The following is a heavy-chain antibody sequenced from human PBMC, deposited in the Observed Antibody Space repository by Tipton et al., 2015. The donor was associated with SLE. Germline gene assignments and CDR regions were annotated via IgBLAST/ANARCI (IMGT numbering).Heavy chain of an antibody. D-gene: IGHD6-13*01. Sequence: TLSLTCTVSGASTSSGRYYWVWIRQSPGGGLAWVGSIYYTGSTYYSPSLKSRVTISVDTSKNLFSLNVDSVTAADTVVYFCATSVYSSNYFGSFDLWGQGTMVTVSS. CDR1: GASTSSGRYY. V-gene: IGHV4-39*07. J-gene: IGHJ3*01. CDR2: IYYTGST. CDR3: ATSVYSSNYFGSFDL.